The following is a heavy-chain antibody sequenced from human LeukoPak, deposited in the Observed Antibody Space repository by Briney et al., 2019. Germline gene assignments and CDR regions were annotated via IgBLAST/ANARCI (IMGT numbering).Heavy chain of an antibody. CDR2: IYPGDSDT. CDR3: ARHRDSTYGYSDY. Sequence: GESLKISCKGSGYSFTSYWIGWVRQMPGKGLEWMGIIYPGDSDTRYSPSFQGQVTISADKSISTAYLQWSSLKASDTAMYFCARHRDSTYGYSDYWGQGTLVTVSS. J-gene: IGHJ4*02. D-gene: IGHD5-12*01. CDR1: GYSFTSYW. V-gene: IGHV5-51*01.